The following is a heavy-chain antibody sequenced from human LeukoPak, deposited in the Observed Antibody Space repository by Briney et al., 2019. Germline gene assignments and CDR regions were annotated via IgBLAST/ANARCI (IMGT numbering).Heavy chain of an antibody. CDR1: GYSFTSYW. Sequence: GESLKISRKGSGYSFTSYWIGWVRQMPGKGLEWMGIIYPGDSDTRYSPSFQGQVTISADKSISTAYLQWSSLKASDTAMYYCARQYCSSTSCSYNWFDPWXQGTLVTVSS. V-gene: IGHV5-51*01. D-gene: IGHD2-2*01. CDR3: ARQYCSSTSCSYNWFDP. CDR2: IYPGDSDT. J-gene: IGHJ5*02.